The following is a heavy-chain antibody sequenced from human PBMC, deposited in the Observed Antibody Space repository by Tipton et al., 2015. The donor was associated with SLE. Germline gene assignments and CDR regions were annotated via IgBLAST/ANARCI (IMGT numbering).Heavy chain of an antibody. CDR2: IRYDGGNK. J-gene: IGHJ3*01. CDR1: GFTFSSTG. D-gene: IGHD3-10*01. Sequence: GSLRLSCAASGFTFSSTGMHWVRQAPGKGLEWVAFIRYDGGNKYYGDSVKGRFTVSRDNSKNTLYLQMNSLRGEDTAVYHCAGGSTLWFGEFGYDAFDVWGQGTMVTVSS. CDR3: AGGSTLWFGEFGYDAFDV. V-gene: IGHV3-30*02.